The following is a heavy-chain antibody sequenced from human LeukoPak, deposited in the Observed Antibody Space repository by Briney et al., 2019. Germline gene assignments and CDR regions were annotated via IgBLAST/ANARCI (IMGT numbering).Heavy chain of an antibody. Sequence: ASVKVSCKASGYIFSNYGINWARQAPGQGLEWMGWISDHNGTPNYAQKFEGRVTMTTDISTSTAYMELTSLTSDDAAVYYCARDAVLGAPYTDHWGQGTLVTVSS. V-gene: IGHV1-18*01. D-gene: IGHD3-3*02. CDR1: GYIFSNYG. CDR2: ISDHNGTP. J-gene: IGHJ5*02. CDR3: ARDAVLGAPYTDH.